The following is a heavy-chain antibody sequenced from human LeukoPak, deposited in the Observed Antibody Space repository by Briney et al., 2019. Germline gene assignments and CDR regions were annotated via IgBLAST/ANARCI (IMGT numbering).Heavy chain of an antibody. CDR2: INPHSGGT. CDR1: GYTFTSYY. V-gene: IGHV1-2*02. CDR3: VREGNELLSKDFDY. Sequence: GASVKVSCKASGYTFTSYYMHWVRQAPGQGLEWMGYINPHSGGTSSPQKFQGRVAMTTDTSISSAYMELSSLISDDTAMYYCVREGNELLSKDFDYWGQGTLVTVSS. J-gene: IGHJ4*02. D-gene: IGHD2-21*02.